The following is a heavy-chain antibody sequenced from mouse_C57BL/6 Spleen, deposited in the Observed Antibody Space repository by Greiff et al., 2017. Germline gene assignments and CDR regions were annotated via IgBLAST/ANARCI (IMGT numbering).Heavy chain of an antibody. J-gene: IGHJ3*01. CDR1: GFNIKDYY. CDR2: IDPEDGET. D-gene: IGHD2-4*01. V-gene: IGHV14-2*01. Sequence: VQLQQSGAELVKPGASVKLSCTASGFNIKDYYMHWVKQRPEQGLEWIGRIDPEDGETKYDPKFQGKATITADTSSNTAYLQLSSLTSEDSAVYYGARAEDDYDFFAYWGQGTLVTVSA. CDR3: ARAEDDYDFFAY.